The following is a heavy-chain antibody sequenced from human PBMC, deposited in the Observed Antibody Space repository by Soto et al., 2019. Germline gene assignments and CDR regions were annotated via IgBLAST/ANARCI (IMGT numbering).Heavy chain of an antibody. CDR1: GYTFTSYY. J-gene: IGHJ4*02. D-gene: IGHD6-13*01. V-gene: IGHV1-46*01. CDR2: INPSGGRT. Sequence: ASVKVSCKASGYTFTSYYMHWVRQATGQGLEWMGIINPSGGRTSYAQKFQGRVTMTRDTSTSTVDMELSSLRSEDTAVYYCSRGSSSWPYCGQRTLVTVSS. CDR3: SRGSSSWPY.